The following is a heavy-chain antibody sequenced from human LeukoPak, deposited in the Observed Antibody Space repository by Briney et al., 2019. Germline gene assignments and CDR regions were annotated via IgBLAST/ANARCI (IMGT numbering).Heavy chain of an antibody. V-gene: IGHV1-3*01. CDR2: INAGNGNT. Sequence: GASVKVSCKASGYTFTSYAMHWVRQAPGQRLEWMGWINAGNGNTKYSQKFQGRVTITRDTSASTAYMELSSLRSEDTAVYYCARDHGAWYYYDSSGYFDYWGQGTLVTVSS. J-gene: IGHJ4*02. CDR1: GYTFTSYA. D-gene: IGHD3-22*01. CDR3: ARDHGAWYYYDSSGYFDY.